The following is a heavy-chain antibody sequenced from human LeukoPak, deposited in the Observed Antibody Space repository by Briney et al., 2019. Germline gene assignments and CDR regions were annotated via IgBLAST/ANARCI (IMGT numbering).Heavy chain of an antibody. V-gene: IGHV4-59*12. Sequence: SETLSLTCIISHGSISDDYWSWIRQPPGKGLEWIGYIYYSGSTNYNPSLKSRVTISVDTSKNQFSLKLSSVTAADTAVYYCARWGYGSGSYAILFDYWGQGTLVTVSS. D-gene: IGHD3-10*01. CDR2: IYYSGST. CDR1: HGSISDDY. J-gene: IGHJ4*02. CDR3: ARWGYGSGSYAILFDY.